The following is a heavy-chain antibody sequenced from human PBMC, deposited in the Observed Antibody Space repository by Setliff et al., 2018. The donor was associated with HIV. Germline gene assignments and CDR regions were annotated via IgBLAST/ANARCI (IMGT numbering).Heavy chain of an antibody. J-gene: IGHJ6*02. Sequence: SVKVSCKASGGTFSSGNAISWVRQVPGQGLEWMGGIIPIYGTTNYAQKFQGRVTITADESTTTAYMDMSSLRSEDTAIYYCARDRDVQLEPGPRDPGGYYYGMDVWGQGTTVTVSS. V-gene: IGHV1-69*13. CDR2: IIPIYGTT. CDR3: ARDRDVQLEPGPRDPGGYYYGMDV. D-gene: IGHD1-1*01. CDR1: GGTFSSGNA.